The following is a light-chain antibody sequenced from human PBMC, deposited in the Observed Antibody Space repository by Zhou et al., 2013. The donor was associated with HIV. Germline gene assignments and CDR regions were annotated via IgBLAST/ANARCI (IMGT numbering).Light chain of an antibody. J-gene: IGKJ4*01. CDR2: AVS. Sequence: DIQLTQSPSFLSASVGDRVTITCRASQDIGSYLAWHQQKPGKAPKFLIYAVSTLESGVPSRFSGSGSGTEFTLTISSLQPEDFATYYCQQLYVFGGGTKVEIK. V-gene: IGKV1-9*01. CDR3: QQLYV. CDR1: QDIGSY.